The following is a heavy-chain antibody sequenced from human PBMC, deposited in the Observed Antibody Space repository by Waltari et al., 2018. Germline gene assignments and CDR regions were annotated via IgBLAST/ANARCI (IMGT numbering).Heavy chain of an antibody. Sequence: QVQLVQSGAEVKRPGASVKVSFKASGYTFTSYYMHWVRQAPGQGIEWMGIINHSGGSTRYAQKFQGRVTMTRDTSTSPVYMERSSPRSEDTAVYYCAASTDYGDAADYWGQGTLVTVSS. CDR3: AASTDYGDAADY. CDR1: GYTFTSYY. D-gene: IGHD4-17*01. V-gene: IGHV1-46*01. CDR2: INHSGGST. J-gene: IGHJ4*02.